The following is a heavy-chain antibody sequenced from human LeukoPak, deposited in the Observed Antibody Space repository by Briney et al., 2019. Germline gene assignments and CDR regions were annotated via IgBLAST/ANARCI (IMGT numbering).Heavy chain of an antibody. CDR2: IYSGGST. CDR1: GFTVSTNY. CDR3: ARSYSSSRNWFDP. Sequence: GGSLRLSCAASGFTVSTNYMSWVRQAPGKGLEWVSVIYSGGSTYYADSVKGRFAISRDNSKNTLYLQMNSLRAEVTAVYYCARSYSSSRNWFDPWGQGTLVTVSS. D-gene: IGHD6-13*01. J-gene: IGHJ5*02. V-gene: IGHV3-66*01.